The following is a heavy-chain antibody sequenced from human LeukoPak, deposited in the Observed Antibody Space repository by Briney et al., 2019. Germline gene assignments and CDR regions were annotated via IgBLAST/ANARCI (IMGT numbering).Heavy chain of an antibody. D-gene: IGHD3-22*01. CDR2: ISAYNGNT. Sequence: GASVKVSCKASGYTFTSYGISWVRQAPGQGLEGIGWISAYNGNTNYAQKLQGRVTMTTDTSTSTAYMELRSLRSDDTAVYYCARGYYYDSSGYYYFDYWGQGTLVTVSS. CDR3: ARGYYYDSSGYYYFDY. V-gene: IGHV1-18*01. CDR1: GYTFTSYG. J-gene: IGHJ4*02.